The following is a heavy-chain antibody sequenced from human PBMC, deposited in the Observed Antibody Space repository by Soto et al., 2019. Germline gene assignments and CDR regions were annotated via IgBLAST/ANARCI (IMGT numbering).Heavy chain of an antibody. Sequence: QVQLQESGPGLVKPSQTLSLTCTVSGGSISSGGYYWSWIRQHPGKGLEWIGYIYYSGSTYYNPSLKSRVTLSVDTSNNQFSLKLSSVTAADTAVYYCAREISYYDSSGYYYVYFDYWGQGTLVTVSS. CDR1: GGSISSGGYY. J-gene: IGHJ4*02. V-gene: IGHV4-31*03. CDR2: IYYSGST. CDR3: AREISYYDSSGYYYVYFDY. D-gene: IGHD3-22*01.